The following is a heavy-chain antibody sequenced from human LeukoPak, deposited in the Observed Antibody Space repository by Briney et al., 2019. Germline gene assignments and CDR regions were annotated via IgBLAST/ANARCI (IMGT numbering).Heavy chain of an antibody. CDR1: GFTFSSYW. D-gene: IGHD3-10*01. J-gene: IGHJ4*02. CDR3: ARLGYYGSLDY. V-gene: IGHV3-53*01. Sequence: GGSLRLSCAASGFTFSSYWMSWVRQAPGKGLEWVSVIYSGGSTYYADSVKGRFTISRDNSKNTLYLQMNSLRAEDTAVYYCARLGYYGSLDYWGQGTLVTVSS. CDR2: IYSGGST.